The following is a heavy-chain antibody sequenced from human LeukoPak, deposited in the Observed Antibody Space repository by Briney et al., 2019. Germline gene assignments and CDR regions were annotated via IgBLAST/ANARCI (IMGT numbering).Heavy chain of an antibody. Sequence: GGSLRLSCAASGFTFSSYAMSWVRQAPGKGLEWVSAISGSGGSTYYADSVKGRFTISRDNSKNTLYLQMNSLRAEDTAVFYCAKETSPYSSGPRGAFDIWGQGIMVTVSS. D-gene: IGHD6-19*01. J-gene: IGHJ3*02. CDR3: AKETSPYSSGPRGAFDI. V-gene: IGHV3-23*01. CDR1: GFTFSSYA. CDR2: ISGSGGST.